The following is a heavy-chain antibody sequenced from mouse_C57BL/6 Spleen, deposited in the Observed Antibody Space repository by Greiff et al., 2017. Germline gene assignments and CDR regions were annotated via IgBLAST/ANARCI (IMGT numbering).Heavy chain of an antibody. CDR2: IDPETGGT. CDR1: GYTFTDYD. J-gene: IGHJ2*01. CDR3: TREVDY. V-gene: IGHV1-15*01. Sequence: QVQLKESGAGLVRPGASVTLSCKASGYTFTDYDMHWVKQTPVHGLEWIGAIDPETGGTASNQKVKGKAILTAAKSSSTAYMELRSLTSEYSAVYYCTREVDYWGQGTTLTVSS.